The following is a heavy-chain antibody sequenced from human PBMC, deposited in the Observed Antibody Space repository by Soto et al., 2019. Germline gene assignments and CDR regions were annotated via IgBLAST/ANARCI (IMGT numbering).Heavy chain of an antibody. CDR1: GGSLSDYY. V-gene: IGHV4-34*04. D-gene: IGHD6-19*01. CDR2: INHSGST. CDR3: ARGVYSSGWYGVGYYYYYGMDV. Sequence: PSETLSLTCGVSGGSLSDYYWSWIRQPPGKGLEWIGEINHSGSTNLNPSLKSRATISVDMSKNQFSLTLSSVTAADTALYYCARGVYSSGWYGVGYYYYYGMDVWGQGTTVTVSS. J-gene: IGHJ6*02.